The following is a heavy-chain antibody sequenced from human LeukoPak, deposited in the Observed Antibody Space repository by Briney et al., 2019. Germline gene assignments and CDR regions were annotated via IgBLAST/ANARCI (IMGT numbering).Heavy chain of an antibody. CDR3: ARGVNTLFDY. V-gene: IGHV3-7*03. CDR1: GFTFGAYW. J-gene: IGHJ4*02. D-gene: IGHD5-18*01. CDR2: IKQDGTEK. Sequence: GGSLRLSCAASGFTFGAYWMNWVRRAPGKGLEWVANIKQDGTEKYYVDSVKGRFTISRDNAKKSLYLQMNSLRAEDAAVYYCARGVNTLFDYWGQGTLVTVSS.